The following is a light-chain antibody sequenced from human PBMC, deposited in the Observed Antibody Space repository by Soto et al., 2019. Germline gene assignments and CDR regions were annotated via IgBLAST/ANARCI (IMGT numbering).Light chain of an antibody. Sequence: EIVMTQSPATLSVSPGERATLSCRASQSVGSNLAWYQQKPGQAPRLLIYGASTRVTGIPARFSGSGSGTEFALTISSLQSEDFAVYYCQQYNNWPPSWTFGQGTKVEI. CDR1: QSVGSN. CDR2: GAS. CDR3: QQYNNWPPSWT. J-gene: IGKJ1*01. V-gene: IGKV3-15*01.